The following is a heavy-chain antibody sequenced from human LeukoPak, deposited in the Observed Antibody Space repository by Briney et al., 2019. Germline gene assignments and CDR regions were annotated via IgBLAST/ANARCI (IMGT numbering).Heavy chain of an antibody. Sequence: GASVKVSCKASGYTFTGYYMHWVRQAHGQGLEWMGWINPNSGGTNYAQKFQGRVTMTRDTSISTAYMELSRLRSDDTAVYYCARGLGYCSGGSCFTLDYWGQGTLVTVSS. V-gene: IGHV1-2*02. CDR1: GYTFTGYY. CDR2: INPNSGGT. J-gene: IGHJ4*02. CDR3: ARGLGYCSGGSCFTLDY. D-gene: IGHD2-15*01.